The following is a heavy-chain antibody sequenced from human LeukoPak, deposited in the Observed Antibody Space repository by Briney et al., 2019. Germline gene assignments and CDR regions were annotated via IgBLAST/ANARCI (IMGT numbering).Heavy chain of an antibody. CDR1: GFTFSSYG. V-gene: IGHV3-30*18. J-gene: IGHJ4*02. Sequence: PGRSLRLSCAASGFTFSSYGMHWVRQAPGKGLEWVAVISYDGSNKYYADSVKGRFTISRDNSKNTLYLQMNSLRAEDTAVYYCAKGVGRYFDWLFLFDYWGQGTLVTVSS. D-gene: IGHD3-9*01. CDR2: ISYDGSNK. CDR3: AKGVGRYFDWLFLFDY.